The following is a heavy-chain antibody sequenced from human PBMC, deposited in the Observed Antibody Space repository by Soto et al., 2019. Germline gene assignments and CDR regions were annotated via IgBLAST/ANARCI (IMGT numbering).Heavy chain of an antibody. CDR3: ARESGISSYYYYYCGMDV. J-gene: IGHJ6*02. CDR2: IYTSGST. CDR1: GGSISSYY. D-gene: IGHD6-6*01. V-gene: IGHV4-4*07. Sequence: QVQLQESGPGLVKPSETMSLTCTVSGGSISSYYWSWIRQPAGKGVEWIGRIYTSGSTNYNPSLKYLVAISVDAVKNQFSGRLSSVTAADTAVYYCARESGISSYYYYYCGMDVCGQGTTVIVS.